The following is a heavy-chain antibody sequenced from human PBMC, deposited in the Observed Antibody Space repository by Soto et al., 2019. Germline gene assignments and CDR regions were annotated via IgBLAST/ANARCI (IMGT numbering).Heavy chain of an antibody. Sequence: GGSLRLSCAASGFTFSSYGMHWVRQAPGKGLEWVAVISYDGSNKYYADSVKGRFTISRDNSKNTLYLQMNSLRAEDTAVYYCAKDRRDSSGSYYGMGVWGQGTTVTVSS. CDR1: GFTFSSYG. CDR3: AKDRRDSSGSYYGMGV. CDR2: ISYDGSNK. J-gene: IGHJ6*02. V-gene: IGHV3-30*18. D-gene: IGHD3-22*01.